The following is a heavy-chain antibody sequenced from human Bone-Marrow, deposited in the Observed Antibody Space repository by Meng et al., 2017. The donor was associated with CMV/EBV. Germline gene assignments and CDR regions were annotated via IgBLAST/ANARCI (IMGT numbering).Heavy chain of an antibody. CDR1: GFTFSSYG. CDR2: IRYDGSNK. J-gene: IGHJ6*02. V-gene: IGHV3-30*02. D-gene: IGHD1-26*01. Sequence: GESLKISCAASGFTFSSYGMHWVRQAPGKGLEWVAFIRYDGSNKYYADSVKGRFTISRDNSKNSLYLQMNSLRTEDTALYYCAKDIAGGPASWGQGTTVTVSS. CDR3: AKDIAGGPAS.